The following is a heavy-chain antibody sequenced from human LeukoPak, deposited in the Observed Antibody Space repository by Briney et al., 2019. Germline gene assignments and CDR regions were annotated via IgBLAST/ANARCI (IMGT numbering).Heavy chain of an antibody. V-gene: IGHV3-23*01. D-gene: IGHD2-8*02. CDR3: ATDTGAFHFAY. CDR1: GFTFSSYG. J-gene: IGHJ4*02. CDR2: VNEGGENT. Sequence: VGSLRLSCAASGFTFSSYGMTWVRQAPGRGLEWVSTVNEGGENTHYADSVKGRFTISRDNAKNTLSLQMDSLRGEDSAMYYCATDTGAFHFAYWGQGTLVTVSS.